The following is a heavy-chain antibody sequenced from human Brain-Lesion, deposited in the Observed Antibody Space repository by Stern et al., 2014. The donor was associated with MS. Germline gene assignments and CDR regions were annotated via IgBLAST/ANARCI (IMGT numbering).Heavy chain of an antibody. CDR3: AKNPGGFTID. J-gene: IGHJ4*02. Sequence: AQLVESGGGVVQPGRSRRLSCAASGFTFSSYDLHWVRPGPGKGLEWVASISYDGSNKYYADSVKGRFTISRDNSKNTLFLQMNSLRTEDTAVYYCAKNPGGFTIDWGQGTLVTVSS. CDR1: GFTFSSYD. V-gene: IGHV3-30*18. D-gene: IGHD3-3*01. CDR2: ISYDGSNK.